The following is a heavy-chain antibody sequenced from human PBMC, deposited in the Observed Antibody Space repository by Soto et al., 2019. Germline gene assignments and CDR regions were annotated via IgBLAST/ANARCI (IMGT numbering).Heavy chain of an antibody. D-gene: IGHD3-10*01. CDR3: ARDQSVTMVRGVITRWFDP. J-gene: IGHJ5*02. V-gene: IGHV4-4*07. CDR2: IYTSGSP. Sequence: TSETLSLTCTVSGGSISSYYWSWIRQPAGKGLEWIGRIYTSGSPNYNPSLKSRVTMSVDTSKNQFSLKLISVTAADTAVYYCARDQSVTMVRGVITRWFDPWVQGTLVTVSS. CDR1: GGSISSYY.